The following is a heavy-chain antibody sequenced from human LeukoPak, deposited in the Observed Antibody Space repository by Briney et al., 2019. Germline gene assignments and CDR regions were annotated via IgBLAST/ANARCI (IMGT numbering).Heavy chain of an antibody. CDR1: GFIFSNAW. CDR2: IKQDGNEK. CDR3: ARSNDFWSAYDYYFDY. V-gene: IGHV3-7*01. Sequence: GGSLRLSCAASGFIFSNAWMSWVRQAPGKGLEWVANIKQDGNEKYYVDSVKGRFTISRDNAKNSLYLQINSLRAEDTAVYYCARSNDFWSAYDYYFDYWGQGTLVTVSS. D-gene: IGHD3-3*01. J-gene: IGHJ4*02.